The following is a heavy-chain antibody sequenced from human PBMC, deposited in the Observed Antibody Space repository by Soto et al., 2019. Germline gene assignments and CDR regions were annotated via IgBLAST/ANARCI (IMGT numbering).Heavy chain of an antibody. Sequence: QVQLVQSGAEVKKPGSSVRVSCKASGDTFSRYTVNWVRQAPRQGLEWMGGIIPRFGTTNFAPTLQGRVTITADESMSTVYKELSSLRSEDTALYYCARGRGLYNSGRSQLDYWGQGTLVTVSS. V-gene: IGHV1-69*01. CDR1: GDTFSRYT. J-gene: IGHJ4*02. D-gene: IGHD1-1*01. CDR2: IIPRFGTT. CDR3: ARGRGLYNSGRSQLDY.